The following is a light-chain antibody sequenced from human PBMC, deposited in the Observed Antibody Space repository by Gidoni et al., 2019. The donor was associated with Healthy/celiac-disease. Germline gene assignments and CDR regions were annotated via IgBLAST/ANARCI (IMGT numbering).Light chain of an antibody. CDR1: QSVSSN. Sequence: EIVMTQSPATLSVSPGERATLSCRASQSVSSNLACYQQKPGQAPRLLIYGASTRATGIPARFSGSGSGTEFTLTISSLQSEDFAVYYCQQYKNWPGWTLGQGTKVEIK. CDR3: QQYKNWPGWT. CDR2: GAS. V-gene: IGKV3-15*01. J-gene: IGKJ1*01.